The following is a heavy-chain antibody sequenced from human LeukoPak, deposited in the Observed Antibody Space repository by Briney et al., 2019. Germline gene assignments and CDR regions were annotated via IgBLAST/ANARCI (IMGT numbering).Heavy chain of an antibody. CDR1: GVSISGYY. D-gene: IGHD2-15*01. CDR3: AREVDYWFDP. J-gene: IGHJ5*02. Sequence: SETLSLTCTVSGVSISGYYWSWIRQPPGKGLEWIGYIYYSGTTYYNPSLKSRVTMSVDTYKNQFSLKLTSVTTADTAVYYCAREVDYWFDPWGQGTLVTVSS. V-gene: IGHV4-59*01. CDR2: IYYSGTT.